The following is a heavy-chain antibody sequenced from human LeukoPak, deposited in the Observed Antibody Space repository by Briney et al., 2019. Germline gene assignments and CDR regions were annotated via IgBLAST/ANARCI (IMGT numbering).Heavy chain of an antibody. CDR1: GGSITTSNW. Sequence: SETLSLTCAVSGGSITTSNWWNWVRQPPGKGLEWIGEIYHSGSTNYNPSLKSRVTISVDKSKNEVSVKLTSVTAADTAVYYCARGIKAAKITFGGRNGMDVWGQGTTVTVSS. J-gene: IGHJ6*02. CDR3: ARGIKAAKITFGGRNGMDV. D-gene: IGHD3-16*01. V-gene: IGHV4-4*02. CDR2: IYHSGST.